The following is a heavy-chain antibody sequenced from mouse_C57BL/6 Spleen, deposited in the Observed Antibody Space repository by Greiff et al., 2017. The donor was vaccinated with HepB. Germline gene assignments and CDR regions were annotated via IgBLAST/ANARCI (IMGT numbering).Heavy chain of an antibody. CDR2: IYPGDGDT. CDR1: GYAFSSSW. V-gene: IGHV1-82*01. J-gene: IGHJ4*01. D-gene: IGHD1-1*01. Sequence: QVQLQQSGPELVKPGASVKISCKASGYAFSSSWQNWVKQRPGKGLEWIGRIYPGDGDTNYNGKFKGKATLTADKSSSTAYMQLSSLTSEDSAVYVWASLLTTEAMDYWGQGTSVTVSS. CDR3: ASLLTTEAMDY.